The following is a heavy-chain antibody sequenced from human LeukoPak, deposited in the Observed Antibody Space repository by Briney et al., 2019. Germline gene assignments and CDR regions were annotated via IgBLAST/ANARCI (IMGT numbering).Heavy chain of an antibody. D-gene: IGHD6-19*01. V-gene: IGHV3-30*03. CDR3: ARDRPLYSSGWSTIDY. CDR1: GFTFSSYG. Sequence: PGGSLRLSCAASGFTFSSYGMHWVRQAPGKGLEWVAVISYDGSNKYYADSVKGRFTISRDNSKNTLYLQMNSLRAEDTAVYYCARDRPLYSSGWSTIDYWGQGTLVTVSS. J-gene: IGHJ4*02. CDR2: ISYDGSNK.